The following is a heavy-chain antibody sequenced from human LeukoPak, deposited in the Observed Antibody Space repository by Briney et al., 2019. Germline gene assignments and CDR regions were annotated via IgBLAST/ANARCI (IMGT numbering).Heavy chain of an antibody. J-gene: IGHJ5*02. V-gene: IGHV4-34*01. CDR2: INHSGST. Sequence: PSETLSLTCAVYGGSFSGYYWSWIRQPPGKGLEWIGEINHSGSTNYNPSLKSRVTISVDTSKNQFSLKLSSVTAADTAVYYCARGLRSGHRHNWFDPWGQGTLVTVSS. CDR1: GGSFSGYY. D-gene: IGHD3-3*01. CDR3: ARGLRSGHRHNWFDP.